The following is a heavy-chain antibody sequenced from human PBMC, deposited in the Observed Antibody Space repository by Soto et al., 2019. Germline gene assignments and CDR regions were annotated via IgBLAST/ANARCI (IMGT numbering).Heavy chain of an antibody. CDR2: ISGGGDST. Sequence: EVQLLESGGGLVQPGGSLRLSCAASGFTFSSYAMTWVRQAPGKGLEWVSTISGGGDSTYSADSVRGRFTVSRDNSKDTLSLQMNSLRAEDTAVYYCARGSRYSSGWAFDYWGQGTLVTVSS. CDR3: ARGSRYSSGWAFDY. CDR1: GFTFSSYA. V-gene: IGHV3-23*01. D-gene: IGHD6-19*01. J-gene: IGHJ4*02.